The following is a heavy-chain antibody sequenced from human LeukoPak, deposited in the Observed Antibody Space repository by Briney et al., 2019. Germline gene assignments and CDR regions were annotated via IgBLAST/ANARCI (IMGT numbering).Heavy chain of an antibody. CDR1: GYTFRSHG. CDR3: ARDPSNSVGNRIYFDF. J-gene: IGHJ4*02. Sequence: GASVKVSCKASGYTFRSHGISWVRQAPGQGLEWMGWISCYDGTTKYAQKFQGRVTLTTDTSTRTAYMELRNLRSDDTAVYYCARDPSNSVGNRIYFDFWGQGTLVTVSS. V-gene: IGHV1-18*01. CDR2: ISCYDGTT. D-gene: IGHD5/OR15-5a*01.